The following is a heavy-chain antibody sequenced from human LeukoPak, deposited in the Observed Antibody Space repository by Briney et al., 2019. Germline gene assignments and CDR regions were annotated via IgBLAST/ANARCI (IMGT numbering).Heavy chain of an antibody. V-gene: IGHV3-30-3*01. D-gene: IGHD4-17*01. Sequence: GXXRLSCAASGFTFSSYAMHWVRQASGKGLEWVAVISYDGSNKYYADSVKGRFTISRDNSKNTLYLQMNSLRAEDTAVYYCARFLRVSGDDAFDIWGQGTMVTVSS. J-gene: IGHJ3*02. CDR2: ISYDGSNK. CDR3: ARFLRVSGDDAFDI. CDR1: GFTFSSYA.